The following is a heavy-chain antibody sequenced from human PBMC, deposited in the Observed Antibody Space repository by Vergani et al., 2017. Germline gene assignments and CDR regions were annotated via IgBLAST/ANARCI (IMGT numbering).Heavy chain of an antibody. D-gene: IGHD2-15*01. CDR3: ARSYSRDDFDY. CDR1: GFTVSSNY. Sequence: EVQLVESGGGLVQPGGSLRLSCAASGFTVSSNYMSWVRQAPGKGLGWVSVIYSGGSTYYADSVKGRFTTSRDNSKNTLYLQMTSLRAEDTAVYYCARSYSRDDFDYWGQGTLVTVSS. J-gene: IGHJ4*02. CDR2: IYSGGST. V-gene: IGHV3-66*01.